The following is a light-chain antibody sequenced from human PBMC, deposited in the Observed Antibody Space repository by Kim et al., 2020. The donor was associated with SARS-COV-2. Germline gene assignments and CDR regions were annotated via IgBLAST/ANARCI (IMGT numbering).Light chain of an antibody. CDR1: QGIRSY. CDR2: AAS. V-gene: IGKV1-9*01. CDR3: QQLDTYPRVT. Sequence: SVGDRVTITGRASQGIRSYLAWYQQKPGKATKLLIYAASTLQNGVPSRFSGSGSGTEFTLTISGLQTEDFATYYCQQLDTYPRVTFGLGTRLEIK. J-gene: IGKJ5*01.